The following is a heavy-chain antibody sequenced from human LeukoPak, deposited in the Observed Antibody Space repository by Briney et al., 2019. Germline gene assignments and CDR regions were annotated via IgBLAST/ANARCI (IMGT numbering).Heavy chain of an antibody. Sequence: GESLKISCKGSGHSFTNSWIGWLRQMPGKGLEWMGIIYPGDSNPRYSPSFQGQVTMSADKSITTAYLQWSSLKASDTAMYFCATLTSYDFWSGFQIPNYFDYWGQGTLVTVSS. J-gene: IGHJ4*02. CDR2: IYPGDSNP. CDR3: ATLTSYDFWSGFQIPNYFDY. V-gene: IGHV5-51*01. D-gene: IGHD3-3*01. CDR1: GHSFTNSW.